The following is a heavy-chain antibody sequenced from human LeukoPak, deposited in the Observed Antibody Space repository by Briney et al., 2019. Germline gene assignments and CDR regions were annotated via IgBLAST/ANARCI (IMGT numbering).Heavy chain of an antibody. CDR2: ISNNGGFT. CDR3: AKSYCTSTSCPFDY. V-gene: IGHV3-64*01. Sequence: GGSLRLSCAASGFTFSSYAMHWVRQAPGKGLEYVSGISNNGGFTYYAKSVKDRFTISRDNSKNTLYLQMGSLRAEDMAVYSCAKSYCTSTSCPFDYWGRGALVTVSS. J-gene: IGHJ4*02. D-gene: IGHD2-2*01. CDR1: GFTFSSYA.